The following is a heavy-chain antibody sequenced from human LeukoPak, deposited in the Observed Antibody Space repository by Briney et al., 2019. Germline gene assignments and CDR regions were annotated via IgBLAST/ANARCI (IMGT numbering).Heavy chain of an antibody. CDR2: ISVDNGNT. V-gene: IGHV1-18*01. Sequence: GASVKVSCKASGFTFTNYGISWVRQAPGQGLEWMAWISVDNGNTNYIQKLQGGLTLTTDTSTSSAYMELRNLRSGDTAVYYCARDSWARAYDIDYWGQGTLVTVSS. J-gene: IGHJ4*02. CDR1: GFTFTNYG. D-gene: IGHD5-12*01. CDR3: ARDSWARAYDIDY.